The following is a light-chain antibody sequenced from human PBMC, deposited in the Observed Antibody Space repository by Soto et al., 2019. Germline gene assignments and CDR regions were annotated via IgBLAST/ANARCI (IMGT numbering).Light chain of an antibody. CDR3: SSYTSISTYV. Sequence: QSALTQPASVSGSPGQSITISCTGTSSDVGGYNFVSWYQQHTDKSPKLMIYDVTNLPSGVSNRFSGSKSGNTASLTISGLQAEDEADYTCSSYTSISTYVFGTGTKLTVL. CDR1: SSDVGGYNF. J-gene: IGLJ1*01. CDR2: DVT. V-gene: IGLV2-14*01.